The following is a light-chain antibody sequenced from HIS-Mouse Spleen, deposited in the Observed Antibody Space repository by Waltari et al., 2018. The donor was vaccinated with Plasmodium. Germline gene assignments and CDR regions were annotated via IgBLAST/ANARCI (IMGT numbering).Light chain of an antibody. CDR1: KLGDKY. J-gene: IGLJ2*01. CDR3: QAWDSSTVV. Sequence: SYELTQPPSVSVSPGQTASITCSGEKLGDKYACWYQQKPGQSPVLVIYQDSKRPSGLTERVSGSNTGSTATLTISGTQAMDEADYYCQAWDSSTVVFGGGTKLTVL. V-gene: IGLV3-1*01. CDR2: QDS.